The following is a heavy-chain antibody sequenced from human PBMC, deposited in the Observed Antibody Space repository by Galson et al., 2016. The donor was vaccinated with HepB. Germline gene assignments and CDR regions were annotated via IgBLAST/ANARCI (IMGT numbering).Heavy chain of an antibody. V-gene: IGHV3-11*04. Sequence: SGVTIDSADSVKGRFTISRDNTKNSLYLHMHSLRAEDTAVYYCARGLRFGDYLFDYWGQGTRVAVSS. J-gene: IGHJ4*02. CDR2: SGVTI. CDR3: ARGLRFGDYLFDY. D-gene: IGHD4-17*01.